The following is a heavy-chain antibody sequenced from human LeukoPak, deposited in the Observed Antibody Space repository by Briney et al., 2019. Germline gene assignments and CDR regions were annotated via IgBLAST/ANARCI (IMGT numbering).Heavy chain of an antibody. J-gene: IGHJ4*02. Sequence: ASVKVSCKASGYTFTGYYMHWVRQAPGQGLEWMGWINPNSGGTNYAQKFQGWVTMTRDTSISTAYMELSRPRSDDTAVYYCARDTIAVAAPTGYYFDYWGQGTLVTVSS. CDR2: INPNSGGT. CDR1: GYTFTGYY. CDR3: ARDTIAVAAPTGYYFDY. D-gene: IGHD6-19*01. V-gene: IGHV1-2*04.